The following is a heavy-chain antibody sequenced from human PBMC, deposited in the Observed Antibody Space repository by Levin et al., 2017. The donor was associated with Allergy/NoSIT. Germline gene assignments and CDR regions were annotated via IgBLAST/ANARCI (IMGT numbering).Heavy chain of an antibody. V-gene: IGHV4-59*08. CDR2: IYYSGST. J-gene: IGHJ4*02. Sequence: SETLSLTCTVSGGSISSYYWSWIRQPPGKGLEWIGYIYYSGSTNYNPSLKSRVTISVDTSKNQFSLKLSSVTAADTAVYYCARSPGYSNLVDYWGQGTLVTVSS. CDR3: ARSPGYSNLVDY. D-gene: IGHD4-11*01. CDR1: GGSISSYY.